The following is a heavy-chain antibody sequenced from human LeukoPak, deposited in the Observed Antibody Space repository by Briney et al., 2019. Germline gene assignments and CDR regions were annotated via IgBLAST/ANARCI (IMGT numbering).Heavy chain of an antibody. CDR2: ISGSGGST. J-gene: IGHJ4*02. CDR3: AGGGKGVTIFDY. V-gene: IGHV3-23*01. CDR1: GFTFSSYA. Sequence: PGGSLRLSCAASGFTFSSYAMSWVRQAPGKGLEWVSAISGSGGSTYYADSVKGRFTISRDNSKNTLYLQMNSLRAEDTAVYYCAGGGKGVTIFDYWGQGPLVTVSS. D-gene: IGHD4-17*01.